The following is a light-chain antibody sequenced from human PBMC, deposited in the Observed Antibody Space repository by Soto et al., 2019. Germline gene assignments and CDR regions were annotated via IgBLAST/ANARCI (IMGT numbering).Light chain of an antibody. CDR2: DAS. CDR3: QRYNSDLYT. V-gene: IGKV1-5*01. CDR1: QSISSW. J-gene: IGKJ2*01. Sequence: DIQMTQSPSTLSASVGDRVTITCRASQSISSWLAWYRQNPGKAPKLLIYDASNLESGVPSRFRGSGSGTEFTLTISSLQPDDFATYYCQRYNSDLYTFGQGTKVDIK.